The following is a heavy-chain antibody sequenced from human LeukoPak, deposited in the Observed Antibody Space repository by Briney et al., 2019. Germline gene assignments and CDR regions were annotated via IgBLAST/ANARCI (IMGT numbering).Heavy chain of an antibody. CDR1: GDSVSSSSAA. CDR2: TYYRSKWYN. V-gene: IGHV6-1*01. CDR3: ARYVVYGSGKYYFDY. Sequence: SQTLSLTCALSGDSVSSSSAAWYWIRQSPSRGLEWLGRTYYRSKWYNDYALSVKSRITINPDTSKNQFSLKLSSVTAADTAVYYCARYVVYGSGKYYFDYWGQGTLVTVSS. D-gene: IGHD3-10*01. J-gene: IGHJ4*02.